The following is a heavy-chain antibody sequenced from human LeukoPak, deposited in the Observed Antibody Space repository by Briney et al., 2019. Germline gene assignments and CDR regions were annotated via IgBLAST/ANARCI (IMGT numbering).Heavy chain of an antibody. CDR1: GFTFSRRW. CDR3: ARDGEVGASAPIDY. D-gene: IGHD1-26*01. Sequence: QAGGSLRLSCAVSGFTFSRRWMSWVRQAPGKGLEWVAVISYDGSNKYYADSVKGRFTISRDNSKNTLYLQMNSLRAEDTAVYYCARDGEVGASAPIDYWGQGTLVTVSS. CDR2: ISYDGSNK. V-gene: IGHV3-30*03. J-gene: IGHJ4*02.